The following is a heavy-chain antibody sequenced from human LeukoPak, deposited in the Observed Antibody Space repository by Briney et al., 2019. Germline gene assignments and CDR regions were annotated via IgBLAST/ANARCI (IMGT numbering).Heavy chain of an antibody. J-gene: IGHJ4*02. Sequence: PSGTLSLTCGVSGGSITSTNYWSWVRQPPGQGLEWIGEISLSGYTGFNPSLRSRVTMSLDESKNRLSLNLASVTAADTAVYYCSRESGPFSPFGHWGQGILVTVTS. V-gene: IGHV4-4*02. CDR3: SRESGPFSPFGH. CDR2: ISLSGYT. D-gene: IGHD1-26*01. CDR1: GGSITSTNY.